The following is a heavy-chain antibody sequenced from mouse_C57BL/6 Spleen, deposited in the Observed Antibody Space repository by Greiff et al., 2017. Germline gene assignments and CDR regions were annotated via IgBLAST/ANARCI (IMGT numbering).Heavy chain of an antibody. J-gene: IGHJ2*01. Sequence: VQLQQSGAELVRPGASVTLSCKASGYTFTDYEMHWVKQTPVHGLEWIGAIDPATGGTAYNQKFKGKAILTADKSSSTAYMELRSLTSEDSAVYYCTRRVITTVVPYYFDYWGQGTTLTVSS. CDR3: TRRVITTVVPYYFDY. CDR2: IDPATGGT. V-gene: IGHV1-15*01. CDR1: GYTFTDYE. D-gene: IGHD1-1*01.